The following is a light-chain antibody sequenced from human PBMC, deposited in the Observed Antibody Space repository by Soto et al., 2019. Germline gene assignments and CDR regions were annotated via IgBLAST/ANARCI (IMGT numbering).Light chain of an antibody. J-gene: IGLJ2*01. V-gene: IGLV1-47*01. CDR2: RNN. Sequence: QPVLTQPPSASGTPGQRVTISCSGSSSNIGSNYVYWYQQLPGTAPKLLIYRNNQRPSGVPDRFSGSKSGTSASLAISGLRSEDEADYYCAAWDDSLSGRFGGGTQLTVL. CDR1: SSNIGSNY. CDR3: AAWDDSLSGR.